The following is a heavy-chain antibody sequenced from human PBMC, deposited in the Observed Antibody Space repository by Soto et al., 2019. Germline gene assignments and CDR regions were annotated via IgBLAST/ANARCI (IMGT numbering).Heavy chain of an antibody. D-gene: IGHD6-13*01. Sequence: SETLSLTCAVYGGSFSGYYWSWIRQPPGKGLEWIGEINHSGSTNYNPSLKSRVTISVDTSKNQFSLKLSSVTAADTAVYYCARLGKIAASYYYYMDVWGKGTTVTVSS. CDR1: GGSFSGYY. CDR3: ARLGKIAASYYYYMDV. V-gene: IGHV4-34*01. J-gene: IGHJ6*03. CDR2: INHSGST.